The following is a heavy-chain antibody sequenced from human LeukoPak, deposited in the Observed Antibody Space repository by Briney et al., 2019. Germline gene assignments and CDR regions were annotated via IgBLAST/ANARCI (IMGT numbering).Heavy chain of an antibody. V-gene: IGHV4-4*07. CDR3: ARSYDSSGYSWFDP. Sequence: PSETLSLTCTVSGGSISSYYWSWIRQPPGKGLEWIGRIYTSGSTNYNPSLKSRVTMSVDTSKNQFSLKLSSVTAADTAVYYCARSYDSSGYSWFDPWGQGTLVTVSS. CDR2: IYTSGST. CDR1: GGSISSYY. D-gene: IGHD3-22*01. J-gene: IGHJ5*02.